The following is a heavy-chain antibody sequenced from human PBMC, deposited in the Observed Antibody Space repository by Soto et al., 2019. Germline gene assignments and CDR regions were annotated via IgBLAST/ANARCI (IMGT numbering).Heavy chain of an antibody. CDR2: ISGSGGST. D-gene: IGHD5-12*01. Sequence: EVQLLESGGGLVQPGGSLRLSCAASGFTFSSYAMSWVRQAPGKGLEWVSAISGSGGSTYYADSVKGRFTISRDNSKNTLYLQMNSLRAEDTAVYYCAKDLVDSIPSFPVFDYWGQGTLVTVSS. J-gene: IGHJ4*02. CDR1: GFTFSSYA. CDR3: AKDLVDSIPSFPVFDY. V-gene: IGHV3-23*01.